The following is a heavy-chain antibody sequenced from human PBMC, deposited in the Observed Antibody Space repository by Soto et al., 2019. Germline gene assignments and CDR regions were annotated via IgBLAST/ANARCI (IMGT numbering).Heavy chain of an antibody. Sequence: SGPTLVNPTQTLTLTCTFSGFSLSTSGVGVGWIRQPPGKALEWLALIYWDDDKRYSPSLKSRLTITKDTSKNQVVLTMTNMDPVETASYYCAQWGSGYDYENWFDPWGQGTLVTVSS. J-gene: IGHJ5*02. CDR1: GFSLSTSGVG. D-gene: IGHD5-12*01. V-gene: IGHV2-5*02. CDR2: IYWDDDK. CDR3: AQWGSGYDYENWFDP.